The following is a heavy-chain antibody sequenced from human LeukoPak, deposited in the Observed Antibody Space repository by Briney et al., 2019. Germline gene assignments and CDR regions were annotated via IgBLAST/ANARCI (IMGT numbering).Heavy chain of an antibody. CDR1: GGSISSYY. Sequence: SETLSLTCTVSGGSISSYYWNWIRQPPGRGLEWIGYTYYSGSTNYNPSLKSRVTISVDTSKNQFSLKLSSVTAADTAVYYCARGDSSASNWFDPWGQGTLVTVSS. D-gene: IGHD3-22*01. CDR2: TYYSGST. V-gene: IGHV4-59*01. CDR3: ARGDSSASNWFDP. J-gene: IGHJ5*02.